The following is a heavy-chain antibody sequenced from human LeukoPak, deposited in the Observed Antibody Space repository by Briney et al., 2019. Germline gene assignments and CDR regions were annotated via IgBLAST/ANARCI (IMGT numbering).Heavy chain of an antibody. CDR3: ARYSSSSGGASYYLDY. J-gene: IGHJ4*01. Sequence: GGSLRLSCAASGFTLRNYWMHWVRQVPGKRLVWVSRISGDGSVTNCADSVKGRFTISRDNAKNTLFLQINSLRAEDTAVYYCARYSSSSGGASYYLDYWGHGTLVTVSS. D-gene: IGHD6-6*01. V-gene: IGHV3-74*01. CDR2: ISGDGSVT. CDR1: GFTLRNYW.